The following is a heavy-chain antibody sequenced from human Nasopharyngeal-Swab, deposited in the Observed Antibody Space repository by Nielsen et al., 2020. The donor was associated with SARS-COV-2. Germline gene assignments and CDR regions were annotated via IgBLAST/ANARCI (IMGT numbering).Heavy chain of an antibody. J-gene: IGHJ6*02. CDR2: IGYNGSDK. D-gene: IGHD2-2*01. CDR1: GFTFSNYG. V-gene: IGHV3-33*01. Sequence: GESLKISCTASGFTFSNYGIHWVRQAPGKGLEWVAVIGYNGSDKYYADSVKGRFTISRDNSENTLYLQMNSLRAEDTAVYYCARGYCSINSCYSGDYYCYAMDVWGQGTTVTVSS. CDR3: ARGYCSINSCYSGDYYCYAMDV.